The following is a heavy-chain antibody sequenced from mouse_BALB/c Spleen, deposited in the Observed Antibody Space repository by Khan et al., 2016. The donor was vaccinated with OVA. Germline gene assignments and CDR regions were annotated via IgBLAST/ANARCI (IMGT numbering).Heavy chain of an antibody. CDR2: IDPYSGGP. D-gene: IGHD1-1*01. CDR1: GYSFTDYN. J-gene: IGHJ4*01. V-gene: IGHV1S135*01. Sequence: VQLQQSGPELVKPGASVKVSCKASGYSFTDYNMYWVKQSPGKSLEWIGYIDPYSGGPNYNQIFKGKATFTVDKSSSTAFMHLNILTYEDSTVYYCARMIITTVCCAMDYWGQGTSVTVSS. CDR3: ARMIITTVCCAMDY.